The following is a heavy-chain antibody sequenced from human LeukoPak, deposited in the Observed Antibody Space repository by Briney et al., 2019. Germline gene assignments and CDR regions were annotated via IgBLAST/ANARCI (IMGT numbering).Heavy chain of an antibody. D-gene: IGHD2-15*01. CDR3: ARDRQKWEGVVVVAATPSYGMDV. CDR2: ISYDGSNK. Sequence: PGRSLRLSCATSGFTFNRFGMHWVRQAPGKGLEWVAVISYDGSNKYYADSVKGRFTISRDNSKNTLYLQMNSLRAEDTAVYYCARDRQKWEGVVVVAATPSYGMDVWGQGTTVTVSS. J-gene: IGHJ6*02. V-gene: IGHV3-30*19. CDR1: GFTFNRFG.